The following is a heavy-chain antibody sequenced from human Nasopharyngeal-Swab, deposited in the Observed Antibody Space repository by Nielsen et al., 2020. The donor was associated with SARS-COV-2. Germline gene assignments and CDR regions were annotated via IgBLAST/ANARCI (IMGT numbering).Heavy chain of an antibody. J-gene: IGHJ4*02. V-gene: IGHV3-23*01. CDR3: AKDRNDYIWGSYRLTFDY. Sequence: WIRQPPGTGLEWVSAISGSGGSTYYADSVKGRFTISRDNSKNTLYLQMNSLRAEDTAVYYCAKDRNDYIWGSYRLTFDYWGQGTLVTVSS. D-gene: IGHD3-16*02. CDR2: ISGSGGST.